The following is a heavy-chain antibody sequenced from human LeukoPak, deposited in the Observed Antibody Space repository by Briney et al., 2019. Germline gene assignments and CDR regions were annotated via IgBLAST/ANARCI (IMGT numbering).Heavy chain of an antibody. CDR2: ISGSGGST. CDR3: ARPCPGSSDAFDI. J-gene: IGHJ3*02. V-gene: IGHV3-23*01. CDR1: GFTFSSYA. Sequence: PGGSLRLSYAASGFTFSSYAMSWVRQAPGKGLEWVSAISGSGGSTYYADSVKGRFTISRDNSKNTLYLQMNSLRAEDTAVYYCARPCPGSSDAFDIWGQGTMVTVSS.